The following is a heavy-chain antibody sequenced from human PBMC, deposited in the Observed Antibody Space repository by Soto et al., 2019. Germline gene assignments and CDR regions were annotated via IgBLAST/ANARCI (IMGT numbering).Heavy chain of an antibody. D-gene: IGHD4-17*01. J-gene: IGHJ4*02. CDR3: ARLPTVTTPDRDY. CDR1: GFSFSSYS. V-gene: IGHV3-48*01. Sequence: GGSLRLSCAASGFSFSSYSMNWVRQAPGKGLEWVSYISSSSSTIYYADSVKGRFTISRDNAKNSLYLQMKSLRAEDTAVYYCARLPTVTTPDRDYWGQGTLVTVSS. CDR2: ISSSSSTI.